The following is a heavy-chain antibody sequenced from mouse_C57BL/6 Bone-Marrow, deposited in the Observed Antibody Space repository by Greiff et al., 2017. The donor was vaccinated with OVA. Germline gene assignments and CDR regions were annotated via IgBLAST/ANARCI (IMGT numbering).Heavy chain of an antibody. D-gene: IGHD1-1*01. CDR2: IDPNSGGS. J-gene: IGHJ2*01. Sequence: QVQLQQPGAELVKPGASVKLSCKASGYTFTSYWMHWVKQRPGRGLEWIGRIDPNSGGSKYNEKFKSKATLTVDKPTSTAYMQRSSLTSEDYAVDDCAGVYGSYYCDDWGQGTTLTVSS. CDR1: GYTFTSYW. CDR3: AGVYGSYYCDD. V-gene: IGHV1-72*01.